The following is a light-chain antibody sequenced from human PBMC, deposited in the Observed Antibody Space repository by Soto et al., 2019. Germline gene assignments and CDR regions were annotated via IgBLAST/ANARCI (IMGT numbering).Light chain of an antibody. J-gene: IGKJ5*01. V-gene: IGKV3-15*01. CDR3: QQYNNWLPIT. CDR2: GAS. Sequence: EIVMTQSPATLSVSPGERVTLSCRASQSVSGNLAWYQQKPGQAPRHLIYGASTRATGIPARFSGSGSGTEFPLTISSLQSEDFAIYYCQQYNNWLPITFGQGTRLEIK. CDR1: QSVSGN.